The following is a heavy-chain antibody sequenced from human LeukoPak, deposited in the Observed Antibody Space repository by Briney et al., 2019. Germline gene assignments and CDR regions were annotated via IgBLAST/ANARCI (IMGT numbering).Heavy chain of an antibody. Sequence: SETLSLTCAVYGGSFSGYYWSWIRQPAGKGLEWIGRIYTSGSTNYNPSLKSRVTMSVDTSKNQFSLNLSSVTAADTAVYYCARGLVATPQGYYYYYMDVWGKGTTVTVSS. J-gene: IGHJ6*03. D-gene: IGHD5-12*01. CDR2: IYTSGST. V-gene: IGHV4-59*10. CDR1: GGSFSGYY. CDR3: ARGLVATPQGYYYYYMDV.